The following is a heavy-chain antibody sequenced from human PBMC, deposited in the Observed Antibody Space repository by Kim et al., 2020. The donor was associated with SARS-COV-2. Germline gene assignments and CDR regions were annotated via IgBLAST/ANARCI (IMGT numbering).Heavy chain of an antibody. V-gene: IGHV3-33*01. CDR2: IWYDGSNK. D-gene: IGHD6-13*01. Sequence: GGSLRLSCAASGFTFSSYGMHWVRQAPGKGLEWVAVIWYDGSNKYYADSVKGRFTISRDNSKNTLYLQMNSLRAEDTAVYYCAGEYEPVAAAGRSYDGMDVWGRRTTVTVSS. CDR3: AGEYEPVAAAGRSYDGMDV. J-gene: IGHJ6*02. CDR1: GFTFSSYG.